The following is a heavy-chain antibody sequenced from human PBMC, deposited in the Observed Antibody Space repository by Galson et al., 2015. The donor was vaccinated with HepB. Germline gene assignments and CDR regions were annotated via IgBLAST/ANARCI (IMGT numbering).Heavy chain of an antibody. V-gene: IGHV3-30*04. CDR2: ISYDGSNK. D-gene: IGHD6-19*01. CDR3: VKDPAVAEGAYFDY. Sequence: SLRLSCAASGFTFSSYAMHWVRQAPGKGLEWVAVISYDGSNKYYADSVKGRFTISRDNSKNTLYLQMNSLRAEDTAVYYCVKDPAVAEGAYFDYWGQGTLVTVSS. J-gene: IGHJ4*02. CDR1: GFTFSSYA.